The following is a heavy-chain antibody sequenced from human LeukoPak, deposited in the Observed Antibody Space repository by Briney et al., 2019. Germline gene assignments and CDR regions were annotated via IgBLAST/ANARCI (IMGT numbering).Heavy chain of an antibody. J-gene: IGHJ3*02. V-gene: IGHV1-18*04. Sequence: GASVKVSCKASGYTFTSYGISWVRQAPGQGLEWMGWISAYNGNTNYAQKLQGRVTMTTDTSTSTAYMELRSLRSDDTAVYYCAREKSYYGSGSSVPRAFDIWGQGTMVTVSS. D-gene: IGHD3-10*01. CDR1: GYTFTSYG. CDR3: AREKSYYGSGSSVPRAFDI. CDR2: ISAYNGNT.